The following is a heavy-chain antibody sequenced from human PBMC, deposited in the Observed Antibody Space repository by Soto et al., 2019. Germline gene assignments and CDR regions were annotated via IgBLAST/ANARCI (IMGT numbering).Heavy chain of an antibody. CDR1: GFTFRKYV. V-gene: IGHV3-23*01. D-gene: IGHD3-3*01. CDR2: LSSTGGST. CDR3: AKDQGFLESIPQAGLDF. Sequence: EVQLLESGGGLAQPGGSLRLSCEVSGFTFRKYVMTWVRQAPGKGLEWVSSLSSTGGSTYYADSVKGRFTVSRDNSKNTLFPQMKSLRAEDTSIYDCAKDQGFLESIPQAGLDFCGPGTTVAVSS. J-gene: IGHJ6*02.